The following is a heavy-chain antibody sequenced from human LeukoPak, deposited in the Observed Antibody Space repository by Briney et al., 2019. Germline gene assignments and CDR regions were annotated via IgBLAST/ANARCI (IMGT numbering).Heavy chain of an antibody. CDR2: ISGSGGGT. D-gene: IGHD5-24*01. CDR1: GFTFSGYA. V-gene: IGHV3-23*01. Sequence: PGGSLRLSCAASGFTFSGYAMSWVRQAPGKGLEWVSSISGSGGGTYYADSVKGRFTISRDNSNHTLSLQMNSLRVEDTAIYYCVKDIQLSTWGLGTMVTVSS. J-gene: IGHJ3*01. CDR3: VKDIQLST.